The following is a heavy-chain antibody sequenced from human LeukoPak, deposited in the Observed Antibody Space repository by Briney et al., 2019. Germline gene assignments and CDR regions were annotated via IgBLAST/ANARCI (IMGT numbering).Heavy chain of an antibody. D-gene: IGHD3-10*01. CDR2: ISSYDGNT. V-gene: IGHV1-18*01. CDR1: GYAFSSYG. J-gene: IGHJ4*02. Sequence: ASVKVPCKASGYAFSSYGFSWVRQAPGQGLEWMGWISSYDGNTKSVDKLQGRVTMTTHTSTSTAYMELRSLRSDDTAVYYCARDAYGSGKGYFDYWGQGTLVTVSS. CDR3: ARDAYGSGKGYFDY.